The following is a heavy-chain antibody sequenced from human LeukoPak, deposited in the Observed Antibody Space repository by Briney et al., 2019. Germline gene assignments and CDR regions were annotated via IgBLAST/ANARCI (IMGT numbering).Heavy chain of an antibody. Sequence: SETLSLTCTVSDGSISSYYWSWIRQPPGKGLEWIGYIYYSGSTNYNPSLKSRVTISVDTSKNQFSLKLSSVTAADTAVYYCARASRYCSSTSCFEDAFDIWGQGTMVTVSS. D-gene: IGHD2-2*01. CDR3: ARASRYCSSTSCFEDAFDI. V-gene: IGHV4-59*01. CDR2: IYYSGST. CDR1: DGSISSYY. J-gene: IGHJ3*02.